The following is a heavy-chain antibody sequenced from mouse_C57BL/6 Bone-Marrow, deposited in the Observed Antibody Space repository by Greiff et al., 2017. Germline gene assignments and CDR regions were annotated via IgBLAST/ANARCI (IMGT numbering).Heavy chain of an antibody. CDR1: GFSLTSYG. Sequence: QVQLQQSGPGLVAPSQSLSITCTVSGFSLTSYGVDWVRQPPGKGLEWLGVIWGGGSTNYNSALMSRLSISKDNSRSQVFLKMNSLQTDDTAMYYCALRQLRLRKGPAMDYWGQGTSVTVSS. CDR2: IWGGGST. D-gene: IGHD3-2*02. J-gene: IGHJ4*01. CDR3: ALRQLRLRKGPAMDY. V-gene: IGHV2-9*01.